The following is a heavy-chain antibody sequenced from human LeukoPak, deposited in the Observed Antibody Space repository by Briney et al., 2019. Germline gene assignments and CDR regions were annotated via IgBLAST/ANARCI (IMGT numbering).Heavy chain of an antibody. CDR2: IYYSGST. J-gene: IGHJ1*01. Sequence: SQTLSLTCTVSGGSISSGGYYWSWIRQHPGKGLEWIGYIYYSGSTYYNPSLKSRVTISVDTSKNRFSLKLSSVTAADTAVYYCARAPGYCSGGSCYTPPAEYFQHWGQGTLVTVSS. CDR1: GGSISSGGYY. D-gene: IGHD2-15*01. CDR3: ARAPGYCSGGSCYTPPAEYFQH. V-gene: IGHV4-31*03.